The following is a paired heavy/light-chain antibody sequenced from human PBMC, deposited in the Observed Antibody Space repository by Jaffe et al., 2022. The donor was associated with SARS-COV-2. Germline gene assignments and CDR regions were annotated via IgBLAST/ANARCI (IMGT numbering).Heavy chain of an antibody. CDR1: GFSFSTYA. D-gene: IGHD2-2*02. J-gene: IGHJ4*02. CDR3: AKHGCTSPCYINY. Sequence: EVQLLESGGGLVQPGGSLRLSCAASGFSFSTYAMAWVRQAPGKGLEWVSTISGGSYNTYYADSVKGRFTISRDDSKNTLYLQMNSLRAEDTALYYCAKHGCTSPCYINYWGQGTLVTVSS. CDR2: ISGGSYNT. V-gene: IGHV3-23*01.
Light chain of an antibody. CDR2: WAS. CDR1: QSVLNNSNNRNY. J-gene: IGKJ1*01. V-gene: IGKV4-1*01. CDR3: HQYYSSLRT. Sequence: DIVMTQSPDSLAVSLGERATINCKSSQSVLNNSNNRNYLAWYQQKPGQPPKLLIYWASTRESGVPDRFSGSGSGTDFTLTISSLQAEDVAVYYCHQYYSSLRTFGQGTKVEIK.